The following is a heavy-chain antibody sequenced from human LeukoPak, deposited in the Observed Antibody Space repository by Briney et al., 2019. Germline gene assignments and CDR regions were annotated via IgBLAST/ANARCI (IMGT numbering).Heavy chain of an antibody. J-gene: IGHJ4*02. D-gene: IGHD6-19*01. CDR2: ISGSGGST. Sequence: PGGSLRLSCAASGFTFSSYWMTWVRQAPGKGLEWVSAISGSGGSTYYADSVKGRFTISRDNSKNTLYLQMNSLRAEDTAVYYCAILSSGWYSYWGQGTLVTVSS. CDR1: GFTFSSYW. CDR3: AILSSGWYSY. V-gene: IGHV3-23*01.